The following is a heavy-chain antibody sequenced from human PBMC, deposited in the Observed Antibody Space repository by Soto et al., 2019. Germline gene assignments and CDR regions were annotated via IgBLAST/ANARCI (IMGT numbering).Heavy chain of an antibody. V-gene: IGHV2-5*02. CDR2: IYWDDDK. J-gene: IGHJ4*02. CDR3: AHRLDYYDSSGYYYFDY. Sequence: QITLKESGPTLVKPTQTLTLTCTFSGFSLSTSGVGVGWIRQPPGKALEWLALIYWDDDKRYSPSLKSRLTITKDTSKNQVVLTMTNMHPVDTATYYCAHRLDYYDSSGYYYFDYWGQGTLVTVSS. D-gene: IGHD3-22*01. CDR1: GFSLSTSGVG.